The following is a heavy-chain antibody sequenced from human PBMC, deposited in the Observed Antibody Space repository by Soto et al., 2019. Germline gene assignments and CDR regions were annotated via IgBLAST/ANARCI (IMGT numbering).Heavy chain of an antibody. CDR2: IYWDDDK. J-gene: IGHJ4*02. CDR1: GFSLTTSGVG. CDR3: AHRILRTVFGLVTTTAIYFDF. V-gene: IGHV2-5*02. D-gene: IGHD3-3*01. Sequence: QITLNESGPTVVNPAETLTLTCTFSGFSLTTSGVGVGWIRQSPGKAPEWLALIYWDDDKRYSASLKSRLTITKDTSMNKVVLTMASVPPADTATYYCAHRILRTVFGLVTTTAIYFDFWGQGTPVVVSS.